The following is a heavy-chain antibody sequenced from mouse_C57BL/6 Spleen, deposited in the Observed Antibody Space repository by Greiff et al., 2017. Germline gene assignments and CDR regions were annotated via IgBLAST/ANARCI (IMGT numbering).Heavy chain of an antibody. Sequence: EVHLVESGPGLVKPSQSLSLTCSVTGYSITSGYYWNWIRQFPGNKLEWMGYISYDGSNNYNPSLKNRISITRDTTYNQFFLKLNSVTTEDTAPSYCARNYGRGVFDYWGQGTTLTVSS. CDR1: GYSITSGYY. CDR3: ARNYGRGVFDY. J-gene: IGHJ2*01. D-gene: IGHD1-1*01. V-gene: IGHV3-6*01. CDR2: ISYDGSN.